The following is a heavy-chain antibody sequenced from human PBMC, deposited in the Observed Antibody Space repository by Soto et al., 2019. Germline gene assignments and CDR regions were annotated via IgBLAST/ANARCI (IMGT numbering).Heavy chain of an antibody. CDR2: MNPNSGNT. Sequence: GASVKVSCKASGYTFTSYDINWVRQATGQGLEWMGWMNPNSGNTGYAQKFQGRVTMTRNTSISTAYMELSSLRSEDTAVYYCARGASSMFEVGSYYYYYMDVWGKGTTVTVSS. D-gene: IGHD6-13*01. CDR3: ARGASSMFEVGSYYYYYMDV. V-gene: IGHV1-8*01. J-gene: IGHJ6*03. CDR1: GYTFTSYD.